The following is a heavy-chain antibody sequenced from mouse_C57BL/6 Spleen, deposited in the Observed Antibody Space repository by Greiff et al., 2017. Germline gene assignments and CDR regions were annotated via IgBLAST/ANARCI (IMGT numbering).Heavy chain of an antibody. CDR1: GYTFTSYW. J-gene: IGHJ1*03. D-gene: IGHD1-1*01. CDR3: VRIYYYGSSPWYFGV. Sequence: VKLQESGAELVKPGASVKLSCKASGYTFTSYWMHWVKQRPGRGLEWIGRIDPNSGGTKYNEKFKSKATLTVDKPSSTAYMQLSSLTSEDSAVYYCVRIYYYGSSPWYFGVWGTGTTVAVSS. CDR2: IDPNSGGT. V-gene: IGHV1-72*01.